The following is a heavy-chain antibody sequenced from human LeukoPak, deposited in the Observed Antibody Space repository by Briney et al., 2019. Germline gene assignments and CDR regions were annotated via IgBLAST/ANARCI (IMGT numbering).Heavy chain of an antibody. D-gene: IGHD3-10*01. CDR2: IWYDGSEK. V-gene: IGHV3-33*01. Sequence: QPGGSLRLSCAASGFTFRNHGMQWVRQAPGKGLEWLAVIWYDGSEKYYADSVQGRFTVSRDNSKNALYLQLNSLGAEDTAVYYCARDRNFPAYYFDFWGQGALVTVSS. CDR3: ARDRNFPAYYFDF. CDR1: GFTFRNHG. J-gene: IGHJ4*02.